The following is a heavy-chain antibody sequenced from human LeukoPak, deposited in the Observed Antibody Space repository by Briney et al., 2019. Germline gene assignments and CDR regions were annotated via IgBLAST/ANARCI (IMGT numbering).Heavy chain of an antibody. V-gene: IGHV4-4*02. J-gene: IGHJ5*02. CDR1: GGSISSSNW. Sequence: SGTLSLTCAVSGGSISSSNWWSWVRQPPGKGLEWIGEIFHSGTGNYNPSLKSRVTISVDKSNNQFSLRLTSVTAADTAVYYCAGISNWFDPWGQGTLVTVSS. CDR3: AGISNWFDP. CDR2: IFHSGTG.